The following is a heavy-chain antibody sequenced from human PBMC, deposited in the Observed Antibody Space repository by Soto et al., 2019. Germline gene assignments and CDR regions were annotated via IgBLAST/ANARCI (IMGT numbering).Heavy chain of an antibody. D-gene: IGHD3-22*01. CDR3: AYDSSGYFDY. V-gene: IGHV3-30-3*01. Sequence: GGSLRLSCAASGFTLSNYAIHWVRQAPGKGLEWVAVISYDGSNKFYADSVKGRFTISRDNSKNTLYLLMNSLRAEDTAVYYCAYDSSGYFDYWGQGTLVTVSS. J-gene: IGHJ4*02. CDR1: GFTLSNYA. CDR2: ISYDGSNK.